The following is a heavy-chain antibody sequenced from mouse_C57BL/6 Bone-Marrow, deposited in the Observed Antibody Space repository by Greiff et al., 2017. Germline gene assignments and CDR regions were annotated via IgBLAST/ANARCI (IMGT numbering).Heavy chain of an antibody. CDR2: IYPGDGDT. CDR1: GYAFSSSW. CDR3: ARAMRFLFAY. V-gene: IGHV1-82*01. Sequence: VQLQQSGPELVKPGASVKISCKASGYAFSSSWMNWVKQRPGQGLEWIGRIYPGDGDTNYNGKFKGKATLTADKSSSTAYMQLSSLTSEDSAVYFCARAMRFLFAYWGQGTLVTVSA. J-gene: IGHJ3*01.